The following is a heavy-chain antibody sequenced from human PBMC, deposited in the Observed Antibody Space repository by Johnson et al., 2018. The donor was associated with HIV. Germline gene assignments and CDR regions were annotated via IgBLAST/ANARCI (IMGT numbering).Heavy chain of an antibody. V-gene: IGHV3-20*04. Sequence: VLLVESGGGVVRPGGSLRLSCVASGFTFDDYAMSWVRQAPGKGLEWVAGLNWNGGRTGYADSVKGRFTMSRDNAKNSLFLQMNSLRAEDSALYYCAKALLMGWEQTDAFDIWGQGTMVTVSS. D-gene: IGHD1-26*01. CDR2: LNWNGGRT. CDR1: GFTFDDYA. J-gene: IGHJ3*02. CDR3: AKALLMGWEQTDAFDI.